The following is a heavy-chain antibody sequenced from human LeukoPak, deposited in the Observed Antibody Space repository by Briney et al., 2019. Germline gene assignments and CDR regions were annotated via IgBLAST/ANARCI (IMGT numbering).Heavy chain of an antibody. D-gene: IGHD3-22*01. CDR2: ISAYNGNT. V-gene: IGHV1-18*01. Sequence: ASVKVSCKASGYTFTSYGISWVRQAPGQGLEWMGWISAYNGNTNYAQKLQGRVTMTTDTSTSTAYMELRSLRSDDTAVYYCARDYGYYDSSGPEDFDYWGQGTLVTVSP. CDR3: ARDYGYYDSSGPEDFDY. CDR1: GYTFTSYG. J-gene: IGHJ4*02.